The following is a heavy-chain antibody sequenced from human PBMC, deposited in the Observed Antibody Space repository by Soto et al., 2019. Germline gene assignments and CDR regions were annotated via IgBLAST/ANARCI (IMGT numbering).Heavy chain of an antibody. D-gene: IGHD6-6*01. CDR3: ARVRIAARTGASGMDV. V-gene: IGHV4-4*07. CDR2: IYTSGST. J-gene: IGHJ6*02. CDR1: GGSISSYY. Sequence: SETLSLTCTVSGGSISSYYWSWIRQPAGKGLEWIGRIYTSGSTNYNPSLKSRVTMSVDTSKNQFSLKLSSVTAADTAVYYCARVRIAARTGASGMDVWGQGTKVTVSS.